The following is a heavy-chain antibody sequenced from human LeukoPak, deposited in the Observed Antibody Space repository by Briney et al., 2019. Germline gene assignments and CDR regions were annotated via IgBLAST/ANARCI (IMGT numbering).Heavy chain of an antibody. CDR1: GFTFSSYS. CDR3: ARDRPTVTLDDYYDY. Sequence: NPGGSLRLSCAASGFTFSSYSMNWVRQAPGKGLEWVSSISSSSSYIYYADSVKGRFTISRDNAKNSLYLQMNSLRAEDTAVYYCARDRPTVTLDDYYDYWGQGTLVTVSS. J-gene: IGHJ4*02. V-gene: IGHV3-21*01. D-gene: IGHD4-17*01. CDR2: ISSSSSYI.